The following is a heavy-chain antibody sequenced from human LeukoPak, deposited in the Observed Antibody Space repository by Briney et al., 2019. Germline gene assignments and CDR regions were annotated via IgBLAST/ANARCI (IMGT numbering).Heavy chain of an antibody. CDR1: GGSISSYY. CDR3: ASSPLISSGWLGFDY. V-gene: IGHV4-59*01. CDR2: IYHNENTRST. J-gene: IGHJ4*02. Sequence: SETLSLTCTVSGGSISSYYWSRIRQPPGKGLEWIGYIYHNENTRSTNFNPSLKSRVTISIDSSKNQFSLKLSSVTAADSAVYYCASSPLISSGWLGFDYWGQGTLVTVSS. D-gene: IGHD6-19*01.